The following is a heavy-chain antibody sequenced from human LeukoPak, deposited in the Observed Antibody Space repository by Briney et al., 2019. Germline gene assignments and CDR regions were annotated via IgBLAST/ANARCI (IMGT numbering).Heavy chain of an antibody. CDR3: ARQPVDPDAFDI. V-gene: IGHV1-69*04. D-gene: IGHD5-12*01. J-gene: IGHJ3*02. Sequence: GSSVKVSCKASGGTFSSYAIIWVRQAPGQGLEWMGGIIPILGIANYAQKFQGRVTITADKSTSTAYMELSSLRSEDTAVYYCARQPVDPDAFDIWGQGTMVTVSS. CDR2: IIPILGIA. CDR1: GGTFSSYA.